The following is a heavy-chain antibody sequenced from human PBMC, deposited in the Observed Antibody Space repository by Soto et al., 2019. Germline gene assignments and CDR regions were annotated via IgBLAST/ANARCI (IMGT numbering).Heavy chain of an antibody. CDR3: AKAGSHSYFDY. Sequence: SLRLSCASSGFTFSSYAMNWVRQAPGKGLQWVSAISPSGDNTYYADSVKGRFTISRGDSKNTLYLQMNSLRVEDTAVYYCAKAGSHSYFDYWGQGTVVTISS. CDR2: ISPSGDNT. CDR1: GFTFSSYA. D-gene: IGHD1-26*01. V-gene: IGHV3-23*01. J-gene: IGHJ4*02.